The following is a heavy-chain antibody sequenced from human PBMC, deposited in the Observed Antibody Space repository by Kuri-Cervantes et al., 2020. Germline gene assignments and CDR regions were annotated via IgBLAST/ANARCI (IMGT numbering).Heavy chain of an antibody. CDR2: INHSGST. D-gene: IGHD3-10*01. Sequence: SQTLSLTCAVYGWSFSGYSWSWIRQPPGKGLEWIGEINHSGSTNYNPSLKSRVTIPVDTSNNKFSLELRSVTAADTAVYYFERLRFGELLSFYSWGQGTLVTVSS. V-gene: IGHV4-34*01. CDR3: ERLRFGELLSFYS. J-gene: IGHJ4*02. CDR1: GWSFSGYS.